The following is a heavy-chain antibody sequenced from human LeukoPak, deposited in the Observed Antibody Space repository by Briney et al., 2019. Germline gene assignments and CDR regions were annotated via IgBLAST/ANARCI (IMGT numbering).Heavy chain of an antibody. CDR1: GFTFSDYY. Sequence: PGGSLRLSCAASGFTFSDYYMSWIRQAPGKGLEWISYISSSGDTIFYADSVKGRFTISRDNSKNTLYLQMNSLRAEDTAVYYCAKDRRGYSGYELGSGFDYWGQGTLVTVSS. J-gene: IGHJ4*02. V-gene: IGHV3-11*04. CDR3: AKDRRGYSGYELGSGFDY. CDR2: ISSSGDTI. D-gene: IGHD5-12*01.